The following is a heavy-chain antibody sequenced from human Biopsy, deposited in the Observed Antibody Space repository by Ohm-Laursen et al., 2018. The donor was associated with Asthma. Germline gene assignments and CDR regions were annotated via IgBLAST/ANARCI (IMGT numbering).Heavy chain of an antibody. V-gene: IGHV2-5*08. CDR1: GSSLSSSGAN. J-gene: IGHJ4*02. D-gene: IGHD1-26*01. CDR3: VHTLVGLKAFDF. CDR2: IYWDDDK. Sequence: TQTLTLTCSFSGSSLSSSGANVNWIRQPPGKALEWLGNIYWDDDKRYSPSLQSRLTITRDTPKDQVVLTMTNMGPVDTGTYYCVHTLVGLKAFDFWGQGTLVTVSS.